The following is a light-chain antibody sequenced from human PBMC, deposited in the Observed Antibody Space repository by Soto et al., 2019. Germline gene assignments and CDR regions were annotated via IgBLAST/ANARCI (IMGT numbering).Light chain of an antibody. CDR2: GNS. Sequence: QSVLTKPPSVSGAPGQRVTISCTGSSSNIGAGYDVHWYQQRPGTAPKLLIYGNSNRPSGVPYRFSVSKSGTSASLAITGLQAEDEADYYCQSYDSSLSGVVFGGGTKVTVL. CDR1: SSNIGAGYD. CDR3: QSYDSSLSGVV. J-gene: IGLJ2*01. V-gene: IGLV1-40*01.